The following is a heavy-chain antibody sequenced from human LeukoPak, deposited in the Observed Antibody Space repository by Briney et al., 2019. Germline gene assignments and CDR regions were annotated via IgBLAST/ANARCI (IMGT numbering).Heavy chain of an antibody. CDR1: GFTFSSYA. CDR3: EGGSGSYYRPNDY. V-gene: IGHV3-23*01. J-gene: IGHJ4*02. CDR2: ISGSGGST. Sequence: GALRLSCAASGFTFSSYAMSWVRQAPGKGLEWVSTISGSGGSTYYADSVKGRFTISRDNSKNTLYLQMNSLRAEDTAVYYCEGGSGSYYRPNDYWGQGTLVTVTS. D-gene: IGHD3-10*01.